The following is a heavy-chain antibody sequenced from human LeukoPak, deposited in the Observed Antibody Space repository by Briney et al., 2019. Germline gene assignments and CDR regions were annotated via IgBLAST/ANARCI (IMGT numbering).Heavy chain of an antibody. CDR3: AKYVTTGYSYYYYMDV. Sequence: GESLRLSCAASGFTFSSYAMTWVRQAPGKGLEWVSAISGSGHNTYYADSVKGRFTISRDNSKNTLYLEMNSLRAEDTAVYYCAKYVTTGYSYYYYMDVWGKGTTVTVSS. V-gene: IGHV3-23*01. CDR1: GFTFSSYA. D-gene: IGHD1-14*01. J-gene: IGHJ6*03. CDR2: ISGSGHNT.